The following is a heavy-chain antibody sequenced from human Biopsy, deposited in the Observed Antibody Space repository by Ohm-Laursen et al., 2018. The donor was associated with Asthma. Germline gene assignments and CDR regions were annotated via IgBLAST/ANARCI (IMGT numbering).Heavy chain of an antibody. CDR2: GGSYYDGGLK. J-gene: IGHJ4*02. Sequence: SLRLSCSASGFTFRSYAMHWVRQAPGKGLEWVAVGGSYYDGGLKYYADSVNGRFIVSRDDSKNTLYLQMNSLRPDDTAVYYCARDVMEWYLPAFDFWGQGTLVTVSS. D-gene: IGHD3-3*01. CDR3: ARDVMEWYLPAFDF. CDR1: GFTFRSYA. V-gene: IGHV3-30-3*01.